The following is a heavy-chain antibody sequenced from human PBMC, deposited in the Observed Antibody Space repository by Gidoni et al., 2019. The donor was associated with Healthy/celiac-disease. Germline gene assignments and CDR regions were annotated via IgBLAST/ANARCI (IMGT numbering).Heavy chain of an antibody. CDR1: GFTFSSYS. J-gene: IGHJ6*02. D-gene: IGHD2-8*02. V-gene: IGHV3-21*01. CDR2: ISSSSSYI. Sequence: EVQLVESGGGLVKPGGSLRLSCAASGFTFSSYSMNWVRQAPGKGLEWVSSISSSSSYIYYADSVKGRFTISRDNAKNSLYLQMNSLRAEDTAVYYCARAGTGGVLMSRFPPEYYYYGMDVWGQGTTVTVSS. CDR3: ARAGTGGVLMSRFPPEYYYYGMDV.